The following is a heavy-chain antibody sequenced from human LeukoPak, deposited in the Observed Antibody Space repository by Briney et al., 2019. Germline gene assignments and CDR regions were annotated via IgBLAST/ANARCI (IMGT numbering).Heavy chain of an antibody. V-gene: IGHV1-18*01. CDR1: GYTFTSYG. D-gene: IGHD2-2*01. Sequence: ASVKVSCKASGYTFTSYGISWVRQAPGQGLEWMGWISTYNGNTNYAQKLQGRVTMTTDTSTSTAYMELRSLRSDDTAVYYCARGEDIVVVPAAPYFDYWGQGTLVTVSS. CDR2: ISTYNGNT. CDR3: ARGEDIVVVPAAPYFDY. J-gene: IGHJ4*02.